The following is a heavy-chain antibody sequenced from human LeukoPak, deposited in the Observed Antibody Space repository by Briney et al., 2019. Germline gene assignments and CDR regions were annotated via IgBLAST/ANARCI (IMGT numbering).Heavy chain of an antibody. D-gene: IGHD6-13*01. CDR3: AHSAIAAAVGY. Sequence: SGPTLVNPTQTLTLNCTFSGYSLSTSGVVVGWNRQPPEKALEWIALIYWDDDKRYSPSLKSRLNITKDTSKNQVVLTKTNTDPVDTATYYCAHSAIAAAVGYWGQGTLVTVSS. J-gene: IGHJ4*02. V-gene: IGHV2-5*02. CDR2: IYWDDDK. CDR1: GYSLSTSGVV.